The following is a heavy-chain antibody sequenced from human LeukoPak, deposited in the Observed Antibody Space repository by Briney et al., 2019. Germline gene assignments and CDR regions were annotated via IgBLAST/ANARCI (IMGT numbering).Heavy chain of an antibody. D-gene: IGHD6-19*01. CDR3: SRVGCSSAWPYFDC. Sequence: SETLSLTCTVSGGSISSSSYYWAWIRQPPGEGLEWIGSIFYSGRTYYTPSLKSRVTISVDTFNNHCSLKLSSETAADTAVYYCSRVGCSSAWPYFDCWGQVTLVTVSS. V-gene: IGHV4-39*02. CDR2: IFYSGRT. J-gene: IGHJ4*02. CDR1: GGSISSSSYY.